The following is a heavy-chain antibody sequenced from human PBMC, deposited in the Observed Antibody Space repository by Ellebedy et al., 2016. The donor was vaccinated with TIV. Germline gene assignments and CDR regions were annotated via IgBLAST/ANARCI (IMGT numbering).Heavy chain of an antibody. CDR2: ISGTGGST. CDR1: GFTLNTYA. D-gene: IGHD6-19*01. V-gene: IGHV3-23*01. CDR3: AGFRGEAVAGNWFDP. Sequence: PGGSLRLSCAASGFTLNTYAMSWVRQAPGKGLEWVSSISGTGGSTWYADPVRGRFSISRDNSKNTLYLQMNSLRADDTAVYYCAGFRGEAVAGNWFDPWGQGTLVTVSS. J-gene: IGHJ5*02.